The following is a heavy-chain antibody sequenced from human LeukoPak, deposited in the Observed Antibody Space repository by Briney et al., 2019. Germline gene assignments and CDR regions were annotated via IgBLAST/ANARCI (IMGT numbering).Heavy chain of an antibody. CDR3: AKDIHYYGSGSSPLDY. CDR2: ISYDGSNK. Sequence: GGSLRLSCAASGFTFSSYGMHWVRQAPGKGLEWVAVISYDGSNKYYADSVKGRFAISRDNSKNTLYLQMNSLRAEDTAVYYCAKDIHYYGSGSSPLDYWGQGTLVTVSS. CDR1: GFTFSSYG. J-gene: IGHJ4*02. V-gene: IGHV3-30*18. D-gene: IGHD3-10*01.